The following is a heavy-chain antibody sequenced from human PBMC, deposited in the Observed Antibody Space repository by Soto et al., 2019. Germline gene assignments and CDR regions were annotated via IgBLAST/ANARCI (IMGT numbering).Heavy chain of an antibody. J-gene: IGHJ6*02. CDR3: AKELQRGMEV. D-gene: IGHD4-4*01. CDR1: GYTFSVYH. V-gene: IGHV1-2*02. Sequence: QVHLVQSGAEVKQPGASVKVSCKASGYTFSVYHMHWVRQAPGQGLEWMGWVHPNSGGTNYAQSFEGRVTMTRDTSINTAYMELSRLTSDDTAVYYCAKELQRGMEVWGQGITVTVSS. CDR2: VHPNSGGT.